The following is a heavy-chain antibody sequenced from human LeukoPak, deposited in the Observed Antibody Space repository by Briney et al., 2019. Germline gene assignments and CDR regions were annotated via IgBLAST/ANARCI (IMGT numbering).Heavy chain of an antibody. D-gene: IGHD4-17*01. CDR3: AKVPTVTTQAVDY. CDR2: ISSSGGTT. Sequence: PGGSLRLSCAASGFTFSSYWMHWVRQAPGQGLEWVSGISSSGGTTYYADSAKGRFTISRDNSKNTLYLLMNSLRVEDTALYYCAKVPTVTTQAVDYWGQGTLVIVSS. V-gene: IGHV3-23*01. CDR1: GFTFSSYW. J-gene: IGHJ4*02.